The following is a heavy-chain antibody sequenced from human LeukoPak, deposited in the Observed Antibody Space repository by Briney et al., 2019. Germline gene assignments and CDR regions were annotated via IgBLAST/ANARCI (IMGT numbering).Heavy chain of an antibody. J-gene: IGHJ5*02. CDR3: ARDIVVVPLVMGWFDP. V-gene: IGHV3-48*03. D-gene: IGHD2-2*01. Sequence: GGSLRLSCAASGFTFSSYEMNWVRQAPGKGLEWVSYISSSGSTIYYADSVKGRFTISRDNAKNSLYLQMNSLRAEDTAVYYCARDIVVVPLVMGWFDPWGQGTLVTVSS. CDR1: GFTFSSYE. CDR2: ISSSGSTI.